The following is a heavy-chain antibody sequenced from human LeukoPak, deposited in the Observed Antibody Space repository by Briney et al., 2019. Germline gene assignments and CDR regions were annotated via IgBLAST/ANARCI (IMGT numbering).Heavy chain of an antibody. CDR3: ARLAENAITYYFDY. Sequence: SETLSLTCAVYGGSFSGYYWSWIRQPPGKGLEWIGEINHSGSTNYNPSLKSRVTISVDTSKNQFSLKLSSVTAADTAVYYCARLAENAITYYFDYWGQGTLVTVSS. D-gene: IGHD1-1*01. CDR1: GGSFSGYY. V-gene: IGHV4-34*01. CDR2: INHSGST. J-gene: IGHJ4*02.